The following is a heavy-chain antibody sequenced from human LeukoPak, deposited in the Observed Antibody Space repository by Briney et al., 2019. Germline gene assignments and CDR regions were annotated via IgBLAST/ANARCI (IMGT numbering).Heavy chain of an antibody. CDR2: INTNTGNP. D-gene: IGHD6-19*01. Sequence: ASVKVSCKASGYTFTTYAMNWVRQAPGQGLEWMGWINTNTGNPTYAQGFTGRFVFSLDTPVSTAYLQISSLKAEDTAVYYCAKYNSGWYRWFDPWGQGTLVIVSS. V-gene: IGHV7-4-1*02. J-gene: IGHJ5*02. CDR1: GYTFTTYA. CDR3: AKYNSGWYRWFDP.